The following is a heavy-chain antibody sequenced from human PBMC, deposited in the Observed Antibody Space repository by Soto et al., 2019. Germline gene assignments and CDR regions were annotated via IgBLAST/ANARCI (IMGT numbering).Heavy chain of an antibody. CDR3: ARGRLELLWFGESQRWFDP. V-gene: IGHV4-34*01. Sequence: SETLSLTCAVYGGSFSGYYWSWIRQPPGKGLEWIGEINHSGSTNYNPSLKSRVTISLDTSKNQFSLKLSSVTAADTAVYYCARGRLELLWFGESQRWFDPWGQGTLVTSPQ. CDR1: GGSFSGYY. CDR2: INHSGST. D-gene: IGHD3-10*01. J-gene: IGHJ5*02.